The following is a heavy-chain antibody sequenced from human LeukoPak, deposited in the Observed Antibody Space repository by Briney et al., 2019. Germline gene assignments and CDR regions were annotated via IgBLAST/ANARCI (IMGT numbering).Heavy chain of an antibody. CDR3: ARAYCSSTSCYKEGYYYYYMDV. CDR1: GGTFSSYA. V-gene: IGHV1-69*05. CDR2: IIPIFGTA. D-gene: IGHD2-2*02. J-gene: IGHJ6*03. Sequence: ASVKVSCKASGGTFSSYAISWVRQAPGQGLEWMGGIIPIFGTANYAQKFQGRVTITTDESTSTAYMELSSLRSEDTAVYYCARAYCSSTSCYKEGYYYYYMDVWGKGTTVTVSS.